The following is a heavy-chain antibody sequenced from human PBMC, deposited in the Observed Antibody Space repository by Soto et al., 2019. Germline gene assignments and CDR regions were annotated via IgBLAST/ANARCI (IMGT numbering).Heavy chain of an antibody. D-gene: IGHD1-26*01. CDR3: ARDWSGSYVDYYYYGMDV. Sequence: PAASVKVSCKASGGTFSSYAISWVRQAPGQGLEWMGGIIPIFGTANYAQKFQGRVTITADESTSTAYMELSSLRSEDTAVYYCARDWSGSYVDYYYYGMDVWGQGTTVTVSS. V-gene: IGHV1-69*13. J-gene: IGHJ6*02. CDR2: IIPIFGTA. CDR1: GGTFSSYA.